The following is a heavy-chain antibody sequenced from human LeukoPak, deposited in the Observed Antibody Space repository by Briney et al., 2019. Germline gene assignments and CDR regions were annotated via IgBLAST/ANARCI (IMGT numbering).Heavy chain of an antibody. D-gene: IGHD5-12*01. J-gene: IGHJ4*02. CDR2: INPNSGVT. CDR3: ARGVIVASHFDS. Sequence: ASVKVSCKASGYTFTDDYVHWVRQAPGQGLEWMGWINPNSGVTNYAQNFQGRVTMTRDTSVSTAYLELSRLTSDDTTVYYCARGVIVASHFDSWGQGTLVTVSS. CDR1: GYTFTDDY. V-gene: IGHV1-2*02.